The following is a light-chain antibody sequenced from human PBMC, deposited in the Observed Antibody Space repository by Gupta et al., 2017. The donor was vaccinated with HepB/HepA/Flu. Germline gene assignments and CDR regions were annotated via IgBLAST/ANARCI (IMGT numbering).Light chain of an antibody. CDR3: QQAHSFPFT. CDR1: QEISSS. J-gene: IGKJ2*01. CDR2: GAT. Sequence: DIQMTQSPSSVSASVGDRVTITCRASQEISSSLAWYQQKPGQAPKLLIYGATTLQNGVPSTFSGSGSGTDFTLTISSLQPEDFATYFCQQAHSFPFTFGQGPKLEI. V-gene: IGKV1D-12*01.